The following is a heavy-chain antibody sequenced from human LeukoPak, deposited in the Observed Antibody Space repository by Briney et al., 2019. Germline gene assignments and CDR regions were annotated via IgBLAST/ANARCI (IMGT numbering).Heavy chain of an antibody. CDR2: IIPIFGTA. J-gene: IGHJ4*02. CDR1: GYSFTTYA. Sequence: SVKVSCKGSGYSFTTYAINWVRQAPGQGLEWMGGIIPIFGTANYTQKFQGRVTITADKSTSTAYMELSSLRSEDTAVYYCARDRSGGDFYYFDYWGQGSLVTVSS. CDR3: ARDRSGGDFYYFDY. V-gene: IGHV1-69*06. D-gene: IGHD2-21*01.